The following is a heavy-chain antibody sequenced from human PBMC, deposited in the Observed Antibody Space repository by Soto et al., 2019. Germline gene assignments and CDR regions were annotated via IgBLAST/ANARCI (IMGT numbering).Heavy chain of an antibody. CDR1: GFTFSSYA. D-gene: IGHD3-9*01. CDR2: ISGSGGST. Sequence: GGSLRLSCAASGFTFSSYAMSWVRQAPGKGLEWVSAISGSGGSTYYADSVKGRFTISRDNSKNTLYLQMNSLRAEDTAVYYCAKANYPYDILTGYGGMDVWGQGTTVTVSS. CDR3: AKANYPYDILTGYGGMDV. V-gene: IGHV3-23*01. J-gene: IGHJ6*02.